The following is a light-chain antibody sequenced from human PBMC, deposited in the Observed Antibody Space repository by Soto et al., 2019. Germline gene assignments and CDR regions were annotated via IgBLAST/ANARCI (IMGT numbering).Light chain of an antibody. V-gene: IGKV3-15*01. Sequence: EIVMPQSPATLSVSPGERATLSCRASQSVSSNLAWYQQKPGQAPRLLIYGASTRATGIPARFSGSGSGTEFTLTIGSLQSEDFAVYYCQQYNTWPPSFGGGTKVEIK. J-gene: IGKJ4*01. CDR1: QSVSSN. CDR2: GAS. CDR3: QQYNTWPPS.